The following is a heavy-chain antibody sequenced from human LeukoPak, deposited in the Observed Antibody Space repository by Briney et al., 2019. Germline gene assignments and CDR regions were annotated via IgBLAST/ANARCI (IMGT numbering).Heavy chain of an antibody. D-gene: IGHD3-10*01. V-gene: IGHV3-23*01. CDR3: AKGPGYYYYYYMDV. CDR1: GFTFSSYA. CDR2: ISGSGGGT. Sequence: PGGSLRLSCAASGFTFSSYAMSWVRQAPGKGLEWVSAISGSGGGTYYADSVKGRFTISRDNSKNTLYLQMNSLRAEDTAVYYCAKGPGYYYYYYMDVWGKGTTVTVSS. J-gene: IGHJ6*03.